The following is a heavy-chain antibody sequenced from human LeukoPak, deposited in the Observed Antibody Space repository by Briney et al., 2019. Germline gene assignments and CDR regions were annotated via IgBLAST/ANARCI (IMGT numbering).Heavy chain of an antibody. CDR3: ARVGGSSWYKDAFDI. CDR2: IYTSGST. D-gene: IGHD6-13*01. CDR1: GGSISSYY. J-gene: IGHJ3*02. V-gene: IGHV4-4*07. Sequence: SETLSLTCTVSGGSISSYYWSWIRQPAGKGLEWIGRIYTSGSTNYNPSLKSRVTMSVDTSKNQFSLKLSSVPAADTAVYYCARVGGSSWYKDAFDIWGQGTMVTVSS.